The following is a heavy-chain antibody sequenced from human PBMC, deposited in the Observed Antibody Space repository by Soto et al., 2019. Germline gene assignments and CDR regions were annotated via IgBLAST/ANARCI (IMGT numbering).Heavy chain of an antibody. CDR2: ISSSSSYI. J-gene: IGHJ5*02. D-gene: IGHD3-10*01. CDR3: ARDPLWFGELSLNNWFDP. Sequence: LRLSCAASGFTFSSYSMNWVRQAPGKGLEWVSSISSSSSYIYYADSVKGRFTISRDNAKNSLYLQMNSLRAEDTAVYYCARDPLWFGELSLNNWFDPWGQGTLVTVSS. CDR1: GFTFSSYS. V-gene: IGHV3-21*01.